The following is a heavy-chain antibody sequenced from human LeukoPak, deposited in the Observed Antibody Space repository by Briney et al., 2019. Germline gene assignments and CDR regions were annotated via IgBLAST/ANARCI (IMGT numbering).Heavy chain of an antibody. CDR2: IYHSGST. CDR3: ASGPTVTTPVNY. Sequence: SQTLSLTCAVSGGSLSSGGYSWSWIRQPPGKGLEWIGYIYHSGSTYYNPSLKSRVTISVDRSKNQFSLKLSSVTAADTAVYYCASGPTVTTPVNYWGQGTLVTVSS. D-gene: IGHD4-17*01. J-gene: IGHJ4*02. V-gene: IGHV4-30-2*01. CDR1: GGSLSSGGYS.